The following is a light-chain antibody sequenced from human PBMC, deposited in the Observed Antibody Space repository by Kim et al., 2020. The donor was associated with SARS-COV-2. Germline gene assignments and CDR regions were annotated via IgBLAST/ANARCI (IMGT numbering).Light chain of an antibody. CDR2: DVT. J-gene: IGLJ1*01. CDR1: SRDVGAYDY. CDR3: CSYAGSYHYV. V-gene: IGLV2-11*01. Sequence: GQSVTIACTGTSRDVGAYDYVPWYQHHPGKAPKLMIYDVTKRPSGVPDRFSGSKSGNTASLTISGLQADDEADYYCCSYAGSYHYVFGTGTKVTVL.